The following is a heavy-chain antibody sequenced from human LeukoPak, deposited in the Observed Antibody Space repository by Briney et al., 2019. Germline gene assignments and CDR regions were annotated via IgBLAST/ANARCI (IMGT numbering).Heavy chain of an antibody. V-gene: IGHV4-38-2*01. D-gene: IGHD6-13*01. J-gene: IGHJ4*02. Sequence: SETLSLTCAVSGYSISSGYHWGWIRQPPGKGLEWIGSIYHSGSTYYNPSLKSRVTISVDTSKNQFSLKLSSVTAADTAVYYCARYSHYFDYWGQGTLVTVSS. CDR2: IYHSGST. CDR1: GYSISSGYH. CDR3: ARYSHYFDY.